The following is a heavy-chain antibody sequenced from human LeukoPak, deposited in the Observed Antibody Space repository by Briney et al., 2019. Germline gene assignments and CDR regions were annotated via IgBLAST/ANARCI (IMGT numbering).Heavy chain of an antibody. J-gene: IGHJ3*02. CDR1: GFIVSRNY. CDR3: ATEGDAVVTLHRALDI. V-gene: IGHV3-53*01. CDR2: IYSGGST. D-gene: IGHD4-23*01. Sequence: GGSLRLSCAASGFIVSRNYMSWVRQAPGKGLEWVSVIYSGGSTYYTDSVKGRFTISRDSSKNTLYLQMNSLRVEDTAVYYCATEGDAVVTLHRALDIWGQGTMVTVSS.